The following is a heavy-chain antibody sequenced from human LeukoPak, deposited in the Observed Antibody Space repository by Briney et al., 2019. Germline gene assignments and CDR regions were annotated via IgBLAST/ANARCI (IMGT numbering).Heavy chain of an antibody. D-gene: IGHD3-10*02. CDR1: GFTFSSHT. CDR2: ISSSSYTI. CDR3: AELGITMIGGV. Sequence: GGSLRLSCAASGFTFSSHTMIWVRRAPGKGLEWVSYISSSSYTIYYADSVKGRFTISRDNAKNSLYLQMNSLRAEDTAVYYCAELGITMIGGVWGKGTTVTISS. V-gene: IGHV3-48*01. J-gene: IGHJ6*04.